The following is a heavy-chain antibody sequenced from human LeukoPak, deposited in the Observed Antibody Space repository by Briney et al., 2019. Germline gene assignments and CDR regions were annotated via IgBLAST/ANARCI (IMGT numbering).Heavy chain of an antibody. J-gene: IGHJ4*02. CDR3: TTDSPPRTFGGVIVWDY. D-gene: IGHD3-16*02. CDR2: IKSKTDGGTT. Sequence: GGSLRLSCAASGFTFSNAWMSWVRQAPGKGLEWVGRIKSKTDGGTTDYAAPVKGRFTISRDDSKNTLYLQMNSLKTEDTAVYYCTTDSPPRTFGGVIVWDYWGQGTLVTVSS. V-gene: IGHV3-15*01. CDR1: GFTFSNAW.